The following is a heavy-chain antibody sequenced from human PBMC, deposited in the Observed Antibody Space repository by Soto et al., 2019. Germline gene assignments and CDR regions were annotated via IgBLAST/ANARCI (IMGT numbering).Heavy chain of an antibody. Sequence: PSETLSLSCTVSGGSISSSFLTVIWQNQWKGLEWIGEVYHSGNTNYNPSLKSRVIIPVDTSKNQFSLKLSSVTAADTAVYYSARGIEGWYQGRYYYGMDVWGQGTTVTVSS. CDR3: ARGIEGWYQGRYYYGMDV. CDR2: VYHSGNT. V-gene: IGHV4-59*01. CDR1: GGSISSSF. J-gene: IGHJ6*02. D-gene: IGHD6-19*01.